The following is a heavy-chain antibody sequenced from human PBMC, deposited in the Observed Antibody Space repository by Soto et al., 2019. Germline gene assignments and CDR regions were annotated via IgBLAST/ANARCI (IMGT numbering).Heavy chain of an antibody. CDR3: AKDPSLRGEHMEV. V-gene: IGHV3-9*01. D-gene: IGHD1-1*01. CDR2: ISWNSGSI. J-gene: IGHJ6*03. Sequence: GGSLRLSCAASGFTFDDYAMHWVRQAPGKGLEWVSGISWNSGSIGYADSVKGRFTISRDNAKNSLYLQMNSLRAEDTALYYGAKDPSLRGEHMEVWGKGTTVTVSS. CDR1: GFTFDDYA.